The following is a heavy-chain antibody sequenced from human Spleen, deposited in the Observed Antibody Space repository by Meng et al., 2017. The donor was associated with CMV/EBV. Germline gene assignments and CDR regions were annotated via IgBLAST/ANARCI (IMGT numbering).Heavy chain of an antibody. J-gene: IGHJ4*02. CDR1: GSTLSEYY. V-gene: IGHV3-11*04. CDR2: ASSSETTI. Sequence: GGSLRLSCAASGSTLSEYYMSWIRQAPGKGLEWVSSASSSETTIDYTDSVKGRFTISRDNAKNSLFLQMNSLRVDDTAVYYCARDRYGLFDYWGQGALVTVSS. CDR3: ARDRYGLFDY. D-gene: IGHD3-9*01.